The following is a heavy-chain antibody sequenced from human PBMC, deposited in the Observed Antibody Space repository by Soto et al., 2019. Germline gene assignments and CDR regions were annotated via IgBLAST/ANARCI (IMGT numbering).Heavy chain of an antibody. D-gene: IGHD3-22*01. V-gene: IGHV1-3*01. J-gene: IGHJ4*02. CDR2: INAGNGNT. Sequence: GASVKVSCKASGYTFTSYAMHWVRQAPGQRLEWMGWINAGNGNTKYSQKFQGRVTMTTDTSTSTAYMELRSLRSDDTAVYYCASVGDYYDSSGYRNWGQGTLVTVSS. CDR1: GYTFTSYA. CDR3: ASVGDYYDSSGYRN.